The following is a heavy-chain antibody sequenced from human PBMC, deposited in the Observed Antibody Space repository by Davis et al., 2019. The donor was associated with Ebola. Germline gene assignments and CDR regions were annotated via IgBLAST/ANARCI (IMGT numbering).Heavy chain of an antibody. V-gene: IGHV1-24*01. CDR1: GYTLTELS. CDR2: FDPEDGET. D-gene: IGHD3-10*01. Sequence: AASVKVSCKVSGYTLTELSMHWVRQAPGKGLEWMGGFDPEDGETIYAQKFQGRVTMTRNTSISTAYMELSSLRSEDTAVYYCARESNYGSGMFYYGMDVWGQGTTVTVSS. CDR3: ARESNYGSGMFYYGMDV. J-gene: IGHJ6*02.